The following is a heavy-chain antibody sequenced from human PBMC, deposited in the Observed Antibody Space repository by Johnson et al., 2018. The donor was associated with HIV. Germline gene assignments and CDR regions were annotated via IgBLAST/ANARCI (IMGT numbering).Heavy chain of an antibody. CDR1: GFTLSSYW. J-gene: IGHJ3*02. CDR2: IQQDGSEK. Sequence: VQLVESGGGLVPPGGSLRLFCAACGFTLSSYWMSWVRQAPGKGLEGVANIQQDGSEKYSVDSVKGRFTISRDKAKNSLYLQMNSLRAGDTAVYYCARGGSHITIFGVDINMGAFDIWGQGTLVTLSS. V-gene: IGHV3-7*01. CDR3: ARGGSHITIFGVDINMGAFDI. D-gene: IGHD3-3*01.